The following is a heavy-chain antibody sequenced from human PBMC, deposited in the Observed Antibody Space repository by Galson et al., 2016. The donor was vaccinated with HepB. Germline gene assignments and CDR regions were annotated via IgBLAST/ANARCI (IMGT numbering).Heavy chain of an antibody. V-gene: IGHV3-7*03. CDR2: INQDGGEK. CDR3: VQGSTAPAV. CDR1: GFTFSSHW. D-gene: IGHD2-2*01. J-gene: IGHJ6*04. Sequence: SLRLSCAASGFTFSSHWMHWVRQAPGKGLEWVANINQDGGEKYYVDSVKGRFTISRDNAKNSLYLQMNSLRAEDTAVYYCVQGSTAPAVWGKGTAVTVSS.